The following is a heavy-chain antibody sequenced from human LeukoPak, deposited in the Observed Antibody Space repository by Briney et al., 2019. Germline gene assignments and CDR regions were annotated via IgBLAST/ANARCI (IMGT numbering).Heavy chain of an antibody. CDR2: IYYSGST. CDR3: ARGPGGYSYGLNYYYYMDV. D-gene: IGHD5-18*01. CDR1: GFTFSSYS. J-gene: IGHJ6*03. V-gene: IGHV4-39*07. Sequence: PGGSLRLPCAASGFTFSSYSMNWVRQPPGKGLEWIGSIYYSGSTYYNPSLKSRVTISVDTSKNQFSLKLSPVTAADTAVYYCARGPGGYSYGLNYYYYMDVWGKGTTVTVSS.